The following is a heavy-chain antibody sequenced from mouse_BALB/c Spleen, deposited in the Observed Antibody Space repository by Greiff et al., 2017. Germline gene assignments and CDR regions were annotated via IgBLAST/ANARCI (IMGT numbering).Heavy chain of an antibody. Sequence: EVKVEESGGGLVKPGGSLKLSCAASGFTFSSYTMSWVRQTPEKRLEWVATISSGGSYTYYPDSVKGRFTISRDNAKNTLYLQMSSLKSEDTAMYYCTRDTTATFAYWGQGTLVTVSA. D-gene: IGHD1-2*01. CDR1: GFTFSSYT. CDR3: TRDTTATFAY. CDR2: ISSGGSYT. V-gene: IGHV5-6-4*01. J-gene: IGHJ3*01.